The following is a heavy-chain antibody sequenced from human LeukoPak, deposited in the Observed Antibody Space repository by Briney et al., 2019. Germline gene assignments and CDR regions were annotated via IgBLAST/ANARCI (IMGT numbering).Heavy chain of an antibody. D-gene: IGHD1-26*01. V-gene: IGHV3-21*01. CDR3: ARLIGSYPGYFDY. Sequence: GGSLRLSCAASGFTFSSHSMNWVRQAPGKGLEWVSSISSSSSYIYYADSVKGRFTISRDNAKNSLYLQMNSLRAEDTAVYYCARLIGSYPGYFDYWGQGTLVTVSS. CDR2: ISSSSSYI. CDR1: GFTFSSHS. J-gene: IGHJ4*02.